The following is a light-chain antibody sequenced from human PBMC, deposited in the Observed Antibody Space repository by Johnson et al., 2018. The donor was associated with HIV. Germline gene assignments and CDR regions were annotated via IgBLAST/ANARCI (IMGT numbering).Light chain of an antibody. CDR1: SSNIEHNY. CDR3: GTWDSSLSAPYV. CDR2: ENN. J-gene: IGLJ1*01. Sequence: QSVLTQPPSVSAAPGQKVTISCSGSSSNIEHNYISWYQQLPGTAPKLLIYENNKRPSGIPERFSGSKSGTSATLGIPGLQTEDEADYYCGTWDSSLSAPYVFGTGTKVTVL. V-gene: IGLV1-51*02.